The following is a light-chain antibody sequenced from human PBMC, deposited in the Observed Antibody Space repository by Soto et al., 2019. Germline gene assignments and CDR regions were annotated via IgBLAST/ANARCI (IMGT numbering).Light chain of an antibody. CDR2: EVS. J-gene: IGLJ1*01. Sequence: QSVLTQPASVFGSPGQSITFSCTGTSSDVGGYNFVSWYQQHPGKAPKLMIYEVSSRPSGVSNRFSGSKSGNTAFLTISGLQPEDEADYYCSSYTTSTTVVFGTGTKLTVL. V-gene: IGLV2-14*03. CDR3: SSYTTSTTVV. CDR1: SSDVGGYNF.